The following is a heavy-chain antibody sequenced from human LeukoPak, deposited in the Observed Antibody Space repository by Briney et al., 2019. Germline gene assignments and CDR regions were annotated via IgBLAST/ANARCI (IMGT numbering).Heavy chain of an antibody. J-gene: IGHJ4*02. V-gene: IGHV3-74*01. CDR1: GFTFSSSW. D-gene: IGHD3/OR15-3a*01. CDR2: IKRDAGTI. CDR3: ARDLWTGD. Sequence: GGSLRLSCVGSGFTFSSSWMHWVRQPPGKGLVWVSRIKRDAGTIDYADSVKGRFTISRDNAKSTVYLQMDSLRVEDTTVYYCARDLWTGDWGQGTLVTVAS.